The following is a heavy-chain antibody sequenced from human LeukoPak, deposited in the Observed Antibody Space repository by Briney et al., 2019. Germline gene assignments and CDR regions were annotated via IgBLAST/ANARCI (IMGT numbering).Heavy chain of an antibody. J-gene: IGHJ4*02. D-gene: IGHD3-10*01. Sequence: GGSLRLSCAASGFTFDDYGMSWVRQAPGKGLEWVGRIKSKTDGGTTDYAAPVKGRFTISRDDSKNTLYLQMNSLKTEDTAVYYCTTDVWFGELPLDYWGQGTLVTVSS. CDR2: IKSKTDGGTT. V-gene: IGHV3-15*01. CDR3: TTDVWFGELPLDY. CDR1: GFTFDDYG.